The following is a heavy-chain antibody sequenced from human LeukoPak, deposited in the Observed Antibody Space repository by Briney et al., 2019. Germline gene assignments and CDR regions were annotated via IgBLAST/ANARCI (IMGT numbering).Heavy chain of an antibody. CDR1: GYTFNIYY. V-gene: IGHV1-46*02. Sequence: GASVKVSCKTSGYTFNIYYVQWVRQAPRQGLEWMGVIHPNDGGTTYAQKFQGRIIMTSDTSTSTIYMELSSLKSDDTAVYYCARGDIDHWGQGTLVTVSS. CDR3: ARGDIDH. J-gene: IGHJ5*02. D-gene: IGHD2-15*01. CDR2: IHPNDGGT.